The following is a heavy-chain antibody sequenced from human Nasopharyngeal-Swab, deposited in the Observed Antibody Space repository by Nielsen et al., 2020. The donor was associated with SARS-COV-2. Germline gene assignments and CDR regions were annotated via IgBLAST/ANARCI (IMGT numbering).Heavy chain of an antibody. CDR3: ARVGSGYPHPLY. CDR1: GFTFSSYS. V-gene: IGHV3-21*01. CDR2: ISSSSSYI. D-gene: IGHD3-3*01. Sequence: GGSLRLSCAASGFTFSSYSMNWVRQAPGKELEWVSSISSSSSYIYYADSVKGRFTISRDNAKNSLYLQMNSLRAEDTAVYYCARVGSGYPHPLYWGQGTLVTVSS. J-gene: IGHJ4*02.